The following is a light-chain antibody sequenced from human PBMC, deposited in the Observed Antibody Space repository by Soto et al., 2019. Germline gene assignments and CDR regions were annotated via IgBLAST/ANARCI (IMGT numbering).Light chain of an antibody. CDR2: EVS. CDR3: SSYTSSSTLCV. CDR1: SSDVGGYNY. V-gene: IGLV2-14*01. J-gene: IGLJ1*01. Sequence: QSLLTQPASVSGSPGQSITISCTGTSSDVGGYNYVSWYQQHPGKAPKLMIYEVSNRPSGVSNRFSGSKSGNTASLTISGLQAEDEADYYCSSYTSSSTLCVVGNGTKVTVL.